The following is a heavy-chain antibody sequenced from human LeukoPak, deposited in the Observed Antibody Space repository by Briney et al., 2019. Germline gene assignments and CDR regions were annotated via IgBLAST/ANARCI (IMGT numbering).Heavy chain of an antibody. CDR1: GGSISSGGYY. V-gene: IGHV4-31*03. CDR2: IYYSGST. D-gene: IGHD3-22*01. CDR3: ARHSSYYDSSGYYLYYFDY. Sequence: SQTLSLTCTVSGGSISSGGYYWSWIRQHPGKGLEWIGYIYYSGSTYYNPSLKSRVTISVDTSKNQFSLKLSSVTAADTAVYYCARHSSYYDSSGYYLYYFDYWGQGTLVTVSS. J-gene: IGHJ4*02.